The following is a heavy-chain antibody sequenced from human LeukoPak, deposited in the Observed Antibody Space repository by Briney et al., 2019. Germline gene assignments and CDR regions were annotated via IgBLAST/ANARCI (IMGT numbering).Heavy chain of an antibody. V-gene: IGHV3-74*01. CDR1: GFTFTSYW. D-gene: IGHD4-17*01. Sequence: GGSLRLSCAAPGFTFTSYWMHWVRQAPGKGLVWVSRINSDGITTRYADSVKGRFTISRDNAKNTLYLQMNSLRAEDTAVYYCTRGVNGDSRFDPWGQGTLVTVSS. CDR3: TRGVNGDSRFDP. CDR2: INSDGITT. J-gene: IGHJ5*02.